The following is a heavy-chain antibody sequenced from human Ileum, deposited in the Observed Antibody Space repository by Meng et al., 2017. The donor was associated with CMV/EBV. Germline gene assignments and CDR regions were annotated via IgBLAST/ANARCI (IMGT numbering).Heavy chain of an antibody. V-gene: IGHV7-4-1*02. CDR2: IDNNTGNP. D-gene: IGHD1-26*01. Sequence: QVHQVQAGSELKKPGASVKVSCKTAGYTCTSNNILWVRQAPGQGPEWMGWIDNNTGNPTYAQGFTGRFVFSLDTSVNTAYLQISSLKAEDTAVYYCARDGLSGRYFDYWGQGTLVTVSS. J-gene: IGHJ4*02. CDR3: ARDGLSGRYFDY. CDR1: GYTCTSNN.